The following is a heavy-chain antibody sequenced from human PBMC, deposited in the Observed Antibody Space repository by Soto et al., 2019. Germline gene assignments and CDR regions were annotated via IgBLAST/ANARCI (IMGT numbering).Heavy chain of an antibody. Sequence: ASVKVSSKASGYTFTGYYMHWVRQAPGQGLEWMGWINPNSGDTNYAQNFQGWVTMTRDTSINTAYMELTRLRYDDTAVYYCASLRHMVRGSRNRSSSHGYWGLGTLVTVSS. CDR1: GYTFTGYY. V-gene: IGHV1-2*04. D-gene: IGHD3-10*01. CDR3: ASLRHMVRGSRNRSSSHGY. J-gene: IGHJ4*02. CDR2: INPNSGDT.